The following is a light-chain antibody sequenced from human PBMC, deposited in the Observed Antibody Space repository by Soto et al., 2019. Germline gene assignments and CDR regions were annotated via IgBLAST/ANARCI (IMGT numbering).Light chain of an antibody. J-gene: IGKJ4*01. Sequence: EILLTQSPGTLSLSPGETATLSCRASQSVPGTYLAWYQQRPGQAPRLLIYDASNRAPGIPARFSGSGSGTDFTLTITSLEPEDFAVSYCQQRSNWPLTFGGGTKVDIK. CDR2: DAS. V-gene: IGKV3-11*01. CDR1: QSVPGTY. CDR3: QQRSNWPLT.